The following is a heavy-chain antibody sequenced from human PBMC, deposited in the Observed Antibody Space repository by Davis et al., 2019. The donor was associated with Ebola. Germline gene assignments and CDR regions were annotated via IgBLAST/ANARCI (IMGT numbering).Heavy chain of an antibody. V-gene: IGHV3-48*04. CDR2: ISSSGSTI. D-gene: IGHD6-13*01. CDR1: GFTFSSYS. J-gene: IGHJ4*02. CDR3: ARSWYEGYYFDY. Sequence: GGSLRLSCAASGFTFSSYSMNWVRQAPGKGLEWVSYISSSGSTIYYADSVKGRFTISRDNAKNSLYLQMNSLRAEDTAMYYCARSWYEGYYFDYWGQGTLVTVSS.